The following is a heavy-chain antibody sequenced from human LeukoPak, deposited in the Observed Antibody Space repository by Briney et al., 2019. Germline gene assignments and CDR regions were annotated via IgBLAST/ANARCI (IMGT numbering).Heavy chain of an antibody. Sequence: GRSPGLSRTGYRFNFGDYAMSSGRQAPREGLERVGFIRSKAYRGTAEYAASMQGRFTISRDDSKSVAYLQMNSLRTEDTAVYYCTSVHDTSAYYHSGIDYWGQGTLVTVSS. V-gene: IGHV3-49*04. D-gene: IGHD3-22*01. CDR1: RFNFGDYA. J-gene: IGHJ4*02. CDR2: IRSKAYRGTA. CDR3: TSVHDTSAYYHSGIDY.